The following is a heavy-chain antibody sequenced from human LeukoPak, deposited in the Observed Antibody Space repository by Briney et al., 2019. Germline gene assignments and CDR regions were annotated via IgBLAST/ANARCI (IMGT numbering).Heavy chain of an antibody. CDR1: GGSISSYY. D-gene: IGHD2-15*01. CDR2: IYYSGST. Sequence: SETLSLTCTVSGGSISSYYWSWIRQPPGKGLEWIGYIYYSGSTNYNPSLKSRVTISVDTSKNQFSLKLSSVTAADTAVYYCARAFIAEAYYFDYWGQGTLVTVSS. V-gene: IGHV4-59*12. J-gene: IGHJ4*02. CDR3: ARAFIAEAYYFDY.